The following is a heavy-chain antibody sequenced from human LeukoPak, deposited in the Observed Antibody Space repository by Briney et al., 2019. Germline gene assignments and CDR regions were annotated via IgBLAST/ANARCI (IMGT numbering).Heavy chain of an antibody. Sequence: PSETLSLTCTVSGGSISSYYWSWIRQPPGKGLEWIGYIYYSGSTNYNPSLKSRVTISVDTSKNQFSLKMSPVTAADTAVYYCARVSGSSGWYLMLGFDYWGRGTLVTVPS. CDR1: GGSISSYY. D-gene: IGHD6-19*01. V-gene: IGHV4-59*01. J-gene: IGHJ4*02. CDR2: IYYSGST. CDR3: ARVSGSSGWYLMLGFDY.